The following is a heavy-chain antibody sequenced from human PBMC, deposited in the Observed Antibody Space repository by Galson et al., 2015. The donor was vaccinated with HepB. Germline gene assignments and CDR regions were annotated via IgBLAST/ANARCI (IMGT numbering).Heavy chain of an antibody. CDR3: ARGRGWELLGYFDY. V-gene: IGHV1-69*13. J-gene: IGHJ4*02. CDR1: GGTFSSYA. D-gene: IGHD1-26*01. Sequence: SVKVSCKASGGTFSSYAISWVRQAPGQGLEWMGGIIPIFGTANYAQKFQGRVTITADESTSTAYMELSSLRSEDTAVYYCARGRGWELLGYFDYWGQGTLVTVSS. CDR2: IIPIFGTA.